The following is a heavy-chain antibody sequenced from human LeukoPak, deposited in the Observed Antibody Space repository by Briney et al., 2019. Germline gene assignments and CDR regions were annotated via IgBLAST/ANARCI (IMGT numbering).Heavy chain of an antibody. D-gene: IGHD4-17*01. J-gene: IGHJ4*02. Sequence: SETLSLTCTVTDGSISDWYWSWIRQSPGKGLEWIAYFYYSGTSRYKPSLKSRVTVSGDTSKNQFSLKLTSVTAADTAVYYCARHYYGDVYYFDFWGQGTLVTVSS. V-gene: IGHV4-59*08. CDR2: FYYSGTS. CDR3: ARHYYGDVYYFDF. CDR1: DGSISDWY.